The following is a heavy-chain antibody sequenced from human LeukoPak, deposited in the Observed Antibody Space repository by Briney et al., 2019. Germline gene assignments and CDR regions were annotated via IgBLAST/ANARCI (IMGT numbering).Heavy chain of an antibody. Sequence: ASVKVSCKATGYTFINYDINWVRQAPGQGLEWMGWISAYNGNTNYAQKLQGRVTMTTDTSTSTAYMELRSLRSDDTAVYYCARDSSPEDYYYYYGMDVWGQGTTVTVSS. CDR2: ISAYNGNT. V-gene: IGHV1-18*01. CDR1: GYTFINYD. J-gene: IGHJ6*02. D-gene: IGHD6-13*01. CDR3: ARDSSPEDYYYYYGMDV.